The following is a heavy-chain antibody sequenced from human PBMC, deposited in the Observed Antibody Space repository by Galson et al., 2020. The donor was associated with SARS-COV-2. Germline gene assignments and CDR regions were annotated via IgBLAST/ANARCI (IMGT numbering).Heavy chain of an antibody. D-gene: IGHD3-16*01. J-gene: IGHJ5*02. CDR3: ARVGARGILLMYNWLDP. CDR2: YSGST. Sequence: ASETLSLTCTVSGGSISSSGYYWSCYSGSTYYNPSLNSRVTISVDTSKNQLSLKLRSVTAADTAVYYCARVGARGILLMYNWLDPWGQGTLVTVSS. CDR1: GGSISSSGYY. V-gene: IGHV4-31*03.